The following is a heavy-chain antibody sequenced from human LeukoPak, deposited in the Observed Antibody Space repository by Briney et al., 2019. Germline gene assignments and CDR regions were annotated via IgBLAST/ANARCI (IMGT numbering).Heavy chain of an antibody. CDR2: IIPIFGTA. D-gene: IGHD2-2*01. V-gene: IGHV1-69*01. Sequence: SVKVSCKASGGTFSSYAISWVRQAPGQGLEWMGGIIPIFGTANYAQKFQGRVTITADESTSTAYMELSSLRSEDTAVYYCARDLGYCSSTSCQHDAFDIWGQGTMVTVSS. J-gene: IGHJ3*02. CDR1: GGTFSSYA. CDR3: ARDLGYCSSTSCQHDAFDI.